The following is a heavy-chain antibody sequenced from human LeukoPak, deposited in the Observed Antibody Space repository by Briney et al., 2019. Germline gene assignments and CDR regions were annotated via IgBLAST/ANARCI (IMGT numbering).Heavy chain of an antibody. CDR2: IYYSGST. V-gene: IGHV4-59*11. D-gene: IGHD3-16*02. J-gene: IGHJ4*02. Sequence: PSETLSLPCTVSSRSNSSHYWSWIRQPPGKGLEWIGYIYYSGSTNYNPSLKSRVTISVDTSKNQFSLKLSSVTAADTAVYYCARGSYVWGSYRHLAFDYWGQGTLVTVSS. CDR1: SRSNSSHY. CDR3: ARGSYVWGSYRHLAFDY.